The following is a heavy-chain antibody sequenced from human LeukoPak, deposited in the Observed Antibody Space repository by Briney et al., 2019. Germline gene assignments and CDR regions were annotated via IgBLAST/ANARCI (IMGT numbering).Heavy chain of an antibody. CDR2: IIPIFGTA. V-gene: IGHV1-69*13. Sequence: ASVKVSCKASGGTFSSYAISWVRQAPGQGLEWMGGIIPIFGTANYAQKFQGRVTITADESTSTAYMELSSLRSEDTAVYYCARGYCSSTSCYPPDYWGQGTLVTVSS. CDR1: GGTFSSYA. D-gene: IGHD2-2*01. CDR3: ARGYCSSTSCYPPDY. J-gene: IGHJ4*02.